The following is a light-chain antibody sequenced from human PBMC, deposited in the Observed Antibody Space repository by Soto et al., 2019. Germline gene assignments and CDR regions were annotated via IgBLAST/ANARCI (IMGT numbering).Light chain of an antibody. V-gene: IGLV2-14*03. CDR1: SSDVGGSNF. CDR3: VSYTCSTTYV. J-gene: IGLJ1*01. Sequence: QSALTQPASVSDSPGQSITIACTGTSSDVGGSNFVSWYQQHPVKPPKLIIYDVANRASGGCNRFAGSKSGSTASLIIYRLQTEDEADYYCVSYTCSTTYVFGTGTKVTVL. CDR2: DVA.